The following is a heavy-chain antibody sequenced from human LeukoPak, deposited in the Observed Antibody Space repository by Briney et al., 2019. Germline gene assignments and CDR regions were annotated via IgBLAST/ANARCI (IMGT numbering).Heavy chain of an antibody. Sequence: ASVKVSCKASGYTFTGYYMHWVRQAPGQGLEWMGWINPNSGGANYAQKFQGWVTMTRDTSISTAYMELSRLRSDDTAVYYCARDQRRESGSYYGADAFDIWGQGTMVTVSS. V-gene: IGHV1-2*04. J-gene: IGHJ3*02. CDR2: INPNSGGA. D-gene: IGHD1-26*01. CDR3: ARDQRRESGSYYGADAFDI. CDR1: GYTFTGYY.